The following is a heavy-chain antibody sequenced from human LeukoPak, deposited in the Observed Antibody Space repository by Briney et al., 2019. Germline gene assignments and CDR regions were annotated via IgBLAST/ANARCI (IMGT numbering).Heavy chain of an antibody. D-gene: IGHD6-19*01. CDR2: ITDSGGNR. J-gene: IGHJ4*02. CDR3: AKSSRYGTGWYGKIDY. Sequence: GGSLRLSCAASGFAFSSHAMSWVRQAPGKGLEWVSVITDSGGNRQYTDSVKGRFTISRDNSKNTLYLQMDSLRADDTAVYYCAKSSRYGTGWYGKIDYWGQGTLVTVSS. CDR1: GFAFSSHA. V-gene: IGHV3-23*01.